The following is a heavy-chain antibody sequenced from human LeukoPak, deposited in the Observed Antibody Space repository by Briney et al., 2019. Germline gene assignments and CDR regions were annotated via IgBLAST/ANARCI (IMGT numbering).Heavy chain of an antibody. J-gene: IGHJ4*02. CDR2: ISSSGTYI. CDR1: GFTFSSYS. CDR3: ARRYCSSTSCYSFDY. D-gene: IGHD2-2*02. Sequence: GGSLRLSCAASGFTFSSYSMNWVRQAPGKGLEWVSSISSSGTYIYSADSVKGRFTISRDNAKNSLYLQMNSLRAEDTAVYYCARRYCSSTSCYSFDYWGQGTLVTVSS. V-gene: IGHV3-21*01.